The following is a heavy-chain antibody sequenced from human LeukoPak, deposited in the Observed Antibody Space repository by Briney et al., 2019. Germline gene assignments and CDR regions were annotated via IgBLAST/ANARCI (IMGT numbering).Heavy chain of an antibody. CDR2: MNPNSGNT. J-gene: IGHJ6*02. CDR3: ARVVFAGSYTLYYYYGMDV. V-gene: IGHV1-8*01. CDR1: GYTFTSYD. D-gene: IGHD3-10*01. Sequence: GASVKVSCKASGYTFTSYDINWVRQATGQGLEWVGWMNPNSGNTGYAQKFQGRVTMTRNTSISTAYMELSSLRSEDTAVYYCARVVFAGSYTLYYYYGMDVWGQGTTVTVSS.